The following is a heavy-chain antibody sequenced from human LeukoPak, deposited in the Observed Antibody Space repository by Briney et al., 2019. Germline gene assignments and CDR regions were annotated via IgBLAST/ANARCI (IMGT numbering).Heavy chain of an antibody. CDR1: GFDLGHYE. J-gene: IGHJ6*02. CDR3: AKDLPHPYETRHGMDL. D-gene: IGHD3-22*01. CDR2: ICVRAATI. V-gene: IGHV3-48*03. Sequence: GGSLTLYCAASGFDLGHYEVKWVRQAPGKGLEWITHICVRAATIHYGDPVEGRFTISRDDAKNSLFLQMNGLRVEETAIYYCAKDLPHPYETRHGMDLWGQGTTVTVS.